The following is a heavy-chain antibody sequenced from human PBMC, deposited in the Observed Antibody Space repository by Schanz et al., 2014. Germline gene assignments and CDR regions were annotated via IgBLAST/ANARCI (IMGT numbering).Heavy chain of an antibody. V-gene: IGHV3-33*01. CDR2: IWSDGSTK. CDR1: GFAFSVYG. Sequence: VQLLDSGGGVVQPGRSLRLSCAASGFAFSVYGMHWVRQAPGKGPEWVAVIWSDGSTKYYADSVKGRFTISRDNSKNTLYLQMNSLRAEDTAVYYCARDRGYCSGGSCLTVDYWGQGTLVTVSS. J-gene: IGHJ4*02. CDR3: ARDRGYCSGGSCLTVDY. D-gene: IGHD2-15*01.